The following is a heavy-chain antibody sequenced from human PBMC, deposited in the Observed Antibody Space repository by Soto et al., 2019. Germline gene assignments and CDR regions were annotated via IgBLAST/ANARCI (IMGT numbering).Heavy chain of an antibody. CDR1: GVSIRNTSYY. CDR2: VYFSGST. Sequence: SETLSLTCTVSGVSIRNTSYYWGWIRQPPGKGLEWIATVYFSGSTFYNPSLKSRVTISVDTSKNQFSLELHSVTAADTAMYHCARHGSYWRQGTLVPVSS. J-gene: IGHJ4*02. CDR3: ARHGSY. V-gene: IGHV4-39*01.